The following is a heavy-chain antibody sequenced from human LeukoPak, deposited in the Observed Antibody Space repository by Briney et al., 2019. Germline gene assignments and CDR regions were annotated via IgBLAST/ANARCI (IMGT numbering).Heavy chain of an antibody. D-gene: IGHD5-12*01. CDR1: GYTFTSYA. V-gene: IGHV1-3*01. CDR2: INAGNGNT. J-gene: IGHJ4*02. Sequence: GASVKVSCTASGYTFTSYAMHWVRQAPGQRLEWMGWINAGNGNTKYSQKFQGRVTITRDTSASTAYMELSSLRSEDTAVYYCARDGIARYSGYDPFDYWGQGTLVTVSS. CDR3: ARDGIARYSGYDPFDY.